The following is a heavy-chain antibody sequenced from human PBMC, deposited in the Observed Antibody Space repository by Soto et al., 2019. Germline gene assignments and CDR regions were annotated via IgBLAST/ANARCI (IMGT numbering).Heavy chain of an antibody. Sequence: GGSLRLSCAASGFTFSSYWMHWVRQAQGKGLVRVSRINSDGSSTSYADSVKGRFTISRDNAKNTLYLQMNSLRAEDTAVYYCARPQGYDSSGYYEAWFDPWGQGTLVTVS. J-gene: IGHJ5*02. CDR2: INSDGSST. V-gene: IGHV3-74*01. CDR1: GFTFSSYW. D-gene: IGHD3-22*01. CDR3: ARPQGYDSSGYYEAWFDP.